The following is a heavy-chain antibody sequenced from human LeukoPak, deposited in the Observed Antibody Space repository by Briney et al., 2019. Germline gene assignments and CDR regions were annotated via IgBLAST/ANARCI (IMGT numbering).Heavy chain of an antibody. D-gene: IGHD7-27*01. J-gene: IGHJ3*02. V-gene: IGHV3-23*01. CDR2: ISGSAVVS. CDR3: AKNLETGGTGLSGAFDI. Sequence: PGRSLRLSCSASAFTFSSYAMTWVRQAPGKGLEWVSAISGSAVVSYHADSVKGRFTVSRDNSKNTLYLQMISLRAEDTALYYCAKNLETGGTGLSGAFDIWGQGTMVTVSS. CDR1: AFTFSSYA.